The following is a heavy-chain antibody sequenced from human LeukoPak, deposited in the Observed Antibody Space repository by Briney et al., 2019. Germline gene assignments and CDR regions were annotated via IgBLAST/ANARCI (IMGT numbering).Heavy chain of an antibody. D-gene: IGHD1-14*01. CDR1: GFTVINDY. V-gene: IGHV3-53*01. Sequence: GWSLRLSWAASGFTVINDYMSWVRQAPGKGLEWVSIIYDGGRTCYADSVRGRFTISRDTSKNMLYLQMSSLRAEDAAVYYCARGPGISWLQYWGQGTLVTVSS. J-gene: IGHJ4*02. CDR3: ARGPGISWLQY. CDR2: IYDGGRT.